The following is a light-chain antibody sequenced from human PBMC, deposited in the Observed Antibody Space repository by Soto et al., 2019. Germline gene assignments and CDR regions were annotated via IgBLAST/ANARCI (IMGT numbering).Light chain of an antibody. J-gene: IGKJ4*01. Sequence: EIVMTQSPATLSVSPGETATLSCRASQSVSYNLAWYQQKPGQGPRLLIYGAFTRATGITARFSGSGYGTEFPLAIRSLQSEDFGVYYCQQYKNWPPLTFGGGTKVEIK. V-gene: IGKV3-15*01. CDR2: GAF. CDR1: QSVSYN. CDR3: QQYKNWPPLT.